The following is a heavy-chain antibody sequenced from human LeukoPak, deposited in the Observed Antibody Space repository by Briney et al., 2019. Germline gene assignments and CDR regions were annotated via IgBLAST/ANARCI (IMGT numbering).Heavy chain of an antibody. V-gene: IGHV3-74*01. CDR2: INSDGSST. CDR1: GFTFSSYW. J-gene: IGHJ3*02. D-gene: IGHD2-8*01. Sequence: GGSLRLSCAASGFTFSSYWMHWVRHAPGKGLVWVSRINSDGSSTSYADSVKGRFTISRDNAKNTLYLQMNSLKTEDTAVYYCTTDRYCTNGVCYTETLDAFDIWGQGTMVTVSS. CDR3: TTDRYCTNGVCYTETLDAFDI.